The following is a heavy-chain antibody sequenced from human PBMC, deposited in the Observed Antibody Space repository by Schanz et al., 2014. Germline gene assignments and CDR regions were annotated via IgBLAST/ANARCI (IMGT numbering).Heavy chain of an antibody. CDR3: ATMWGYCTATACQILEVLDV. Sequence: QVQLVQSGAEVKKPGPSVKVSCKASGYTFTSYGISWVRQAPGQGLEWMGRIIPILGIANYAQKFQGRVTMTADTSTSTAYMDLRSLRSDDTAVYYCATMWGYCTATACQILEVLDVGGQGTMVTVS. CDR1: GYTFTSYG. V-gene: IGHV1-69*09. D-gene: IGHD2-8*02. CDR2: IIPILGIA. J-gene: IGHJ3*01.